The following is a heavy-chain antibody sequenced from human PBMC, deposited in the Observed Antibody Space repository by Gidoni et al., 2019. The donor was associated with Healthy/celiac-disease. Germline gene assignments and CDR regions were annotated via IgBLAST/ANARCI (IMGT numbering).Heavy chain of an antibody. CDR1: GGTFSSYA. D-gene: IGHD2-15*01. CDR2: IIPIFVTA. CDR3: ASTIPGGTCLVWGAYFDY. Sequence: QVQLVQSGAEVKKPGSSVKVSCKASGGTFSSYAISWVRQAPGQGLEWMGGIIPIFVTANYAQKFQGRVTITADESTSTAYMELSSLRSEDTAVYYCASTIPGGTCLVWGAYFDYWGQGTLVTVSS. V-gene: IGHV1-69*01. J-gene: IGHJ4*02.